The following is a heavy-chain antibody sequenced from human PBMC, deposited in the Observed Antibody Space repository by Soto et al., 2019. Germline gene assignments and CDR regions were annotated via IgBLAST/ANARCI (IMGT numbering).Heavy chain of an antibody. CDR2: IYPGDSDT. V-gene: IGHV5-51*01. CDR1: GYSFTSYW. J-gene: IGHJ6*03. D-gene: IGHD4-17*01. Sequence: GESLKISCKGSGYSFTSYWIGWVRQMPGKGLEWMGIIYPGDSDTRYSPSFQGQVTISADKSISTAYLQWSNLKASDTAMYYCARLGTTSGYYYYYYYMDVWGKGTTVTVSS. CDR3: ARLGTTSGYYYYYYYMDV.